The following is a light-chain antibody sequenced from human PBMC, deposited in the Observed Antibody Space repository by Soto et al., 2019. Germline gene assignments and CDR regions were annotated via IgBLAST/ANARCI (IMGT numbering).Light chain of an antibody. Sequence: SYELTQPPSVSVAPGKTARITCGENNIGSTSGHWYQQRPGQAPLLVIYYDSDRPSGIPERFSGSNSGNTATLTISRVEAGDDADDYCQVWDSSSDHVVFGGGTKLTVL. V-gene: IGLV3-21*04. CDR3: QVWDSSSDHVV. CDR1: NIGSTS. CDR2: YDS. J-gene: IGLJ2*01.